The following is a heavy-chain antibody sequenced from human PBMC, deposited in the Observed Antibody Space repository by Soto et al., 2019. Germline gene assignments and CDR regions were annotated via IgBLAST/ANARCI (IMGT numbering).Heavy chain of an antibody. V-gene: IGHV3-30-3*01. CDR3: ARGTSSGWYEYFQH. Sequence: GGSLRLSCAASGFTFSSYAMHWVRQAPGKGLEWVAVISYDGSNKYYADSVKGRFTISRDNSKNTLYLQMNSLRAEDTAVYYCARGTSSGWYEYFQHWGQGTLVTVSS. CDR1: GFTFSSYA. CDR2: ISYDGSNK. J-gene: IGHJ1*01. D-gene: IGHD6-19*01.